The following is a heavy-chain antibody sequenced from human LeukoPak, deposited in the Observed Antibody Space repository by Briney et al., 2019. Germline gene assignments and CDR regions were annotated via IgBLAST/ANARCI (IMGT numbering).Heavy chain of an antibody. Sequence: GGSLRPSCAASGFTFITYSMNRVRQAPGKGLEWVSYISRGSSTIYYADSVKGRFTISRDNAKNSLYLQMNSLRDEDTAVYYCARDSVGGFDPWGQGTLVTVSS. V-gene: IGHV3-48*02. D-gene: IGHD1-26*01. CDR1: GFTFITYS. J-gene: IGHJ5*02. CDR3: ARDSVGGFDP. CDR2: ISRGSSTI.